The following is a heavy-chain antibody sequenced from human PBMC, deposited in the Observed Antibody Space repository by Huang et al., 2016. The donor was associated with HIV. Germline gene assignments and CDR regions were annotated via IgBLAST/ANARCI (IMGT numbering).Heavy chain of an antibody. V-gene: IGHV1-8*01. D-gene: IGHD3-10*01. Sequence: QIQLAQSGAEVKKPGASVKVSCKASGYTFTNYDINWVRQANGQGLELMGLMNPKSGNVGYTKKFQGRVAILRNSSINTSYLEVTSLTSEDTAVYYCARGFGINYNHEAFDVWGQGTMVTVSS. CDR1: GYTFTNYD. CDR2: MNPKSGNV. J-gene: IGHJ3*01. CDR3: ARGFGINYNHEAFDV.